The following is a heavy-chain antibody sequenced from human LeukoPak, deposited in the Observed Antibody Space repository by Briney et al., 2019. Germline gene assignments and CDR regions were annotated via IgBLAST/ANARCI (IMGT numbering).Heavy chain of an antibody. V-gene: IGHV3-74*01. J-gene: IGHJ4*02. CDR1: GFTFSSYW. Sequence: PGGSLRLSCAASGFTFSSYWMHWVRQAPGKGLVWVSRINSDGSSTSYADSVKGRFTISRDNAKNTLYLQMNSLRAEDTAVYYCARVEYDLWSGYPGIFDSWGQGTLVTVSS. D-gene: IGHD3-3*01. CDR3: ARVEYDLWSGYPGIFDS. CDR2: INSDGSST.